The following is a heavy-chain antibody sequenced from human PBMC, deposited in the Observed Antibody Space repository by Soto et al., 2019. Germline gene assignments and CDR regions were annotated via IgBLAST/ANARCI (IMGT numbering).Heavy chain of an antibody. CDR1: GFTFSSYA. J-gene: IGHJ6*02. CDR3: AKWFGAAGPYYYYGMDV. Sequence: GGSLRLSCAASGFTFSSYAMSWVRQAPGKGLEWVSAISGSGGSTYYADSVKGRFTISRDNSKNTLYLQMNSLRAEDTAVYYCAKWFGAAGPYYYYGMDVWGQGTTVTVSS. D-gene: IGHD6-13*01. V-gene: IGHV3-23*01. CDR2: ISGSGGST.